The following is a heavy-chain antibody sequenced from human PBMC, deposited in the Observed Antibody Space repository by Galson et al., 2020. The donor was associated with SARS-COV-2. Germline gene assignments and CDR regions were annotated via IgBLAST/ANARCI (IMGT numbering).Heavy chain of an antibody. V-gene: IGHV3-48*03. Sequence: GGSLRLSCAASGFTFSSYEMNWVRQAPGKGLEWISYISNSGDTRNYADSVEGRFTISRDNAKNSLYLQMNSLRAEDTAVYYCARDLAGNWNDRWGQGTLVA. J-gene: IGHJ4*02. CDR2: ISNSGDTR. D-gene: IGHD1-1*01. CDR1: GFTFSSYE. CDR3: ARDLAGNWNDR.